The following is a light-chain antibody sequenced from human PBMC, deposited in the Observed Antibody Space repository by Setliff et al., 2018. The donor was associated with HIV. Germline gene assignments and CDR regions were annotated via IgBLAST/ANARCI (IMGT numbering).Light chain of an antibody. CDR1: SSDVGSPLSS. CDR3: CSYGSGDIWI. CDR2: QVT. Sequence: QSVLTQPASVSGSPGQSINISCTGSSSDVGSPLSSVSWYQQNLGEVPKLLIYQVTRRPSGISDRFSGSKSDNTASLTISGLQTEDEADYYCCSYGSGDIWIFGGGTKVTVL. V-gene: IGLV2-23*02. J-gene: IGLJ2*01.